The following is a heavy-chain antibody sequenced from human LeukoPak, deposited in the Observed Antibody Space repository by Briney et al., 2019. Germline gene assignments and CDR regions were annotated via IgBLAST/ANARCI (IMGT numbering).Heavy chain of an antibody. J-gene: IGHJ6*03. CDR3: AKVAYQLTRYYYYYCMDV. CDR2: ISGSGGST. D-gene: IGHD2-2*01. CDR1: GFTFSSYA. Sequence: GSLRLSCSASGFTFSSYAMSWVRQAPGKGLEWVSAISGSGGSTYYADSVKGRFTISRDNSKNTLYLQMNSLRAEDTAVYYCAKVAYQLTRYYYYYCMDVWGKGTTVTVSS. V-gene: IGHV3-23*01.